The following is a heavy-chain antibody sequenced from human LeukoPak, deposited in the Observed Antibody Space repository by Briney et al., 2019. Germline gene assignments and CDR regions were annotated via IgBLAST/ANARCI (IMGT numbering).Heavy chain of an antibody. J-gene: IGHJ4*02. D-gene: IGHD3-3*01. CDR1: GGSISSSTW. CDR2: IFHSGST. CDR3: ASGALLSRYLEY. V-gene: IGHV4-4*02. Sequence: SETLSLTCAVSGGSISSSTWWTWVRQPPGKGLEWIGEIFHSGSTNSNPSLKSRLNMSVDESKHEFSLKLTSVTAADTAVYYCASGALLSRYLEYWGQGTLVTVSS.